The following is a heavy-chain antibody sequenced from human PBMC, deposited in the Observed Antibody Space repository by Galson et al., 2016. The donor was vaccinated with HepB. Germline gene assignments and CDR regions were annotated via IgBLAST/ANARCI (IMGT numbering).Heavy chain of an antibody. V-gene: IGHV1-58*02. Sequence: SGFNFGSKAIHWVRQARGQHLEWIGWIVFGSGNTNFAQDLQERVTFARDISTNTVHMDLGGLTSDDTAVYYCAMDRLGGLDYWGQGTQVTVS. J-gene: IGHJ4*02. CDR3: AMDRLGGLDY. D-gene: IGHD1-26*01. CDR1: GFNFGSKA. CDR2: IVFGSGNT.